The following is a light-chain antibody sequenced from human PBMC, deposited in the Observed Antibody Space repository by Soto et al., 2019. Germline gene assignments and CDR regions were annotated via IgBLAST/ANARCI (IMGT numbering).Light chain of an antibody. J-gene: IGKJ3*01. CDR2: DAS. V-gene: IGKV1-33*01. CDR1: QDISNY. Sequence: DIQMTQSPSSLSGSVGDRVTITCQASQDISNYLNWYQQKPGKAPKLLIYDASNLETGVPSRFSGSGSGTDFTFTISSLQPEDIATYYCQQYDNLPLFTFGPGTKVDIK. CDR3: QQYDNLPLFT.